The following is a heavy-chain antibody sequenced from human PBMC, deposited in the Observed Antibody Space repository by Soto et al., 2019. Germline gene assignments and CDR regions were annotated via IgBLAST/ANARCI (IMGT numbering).Heavy chain of an antibody. V-gene: IGHV1-69*13. Sequence: SVKVSCKASGGTFSSYAISWVRQAPGQGLEWMGGIIPIFGTANYAQKFQGRVTMTGDESTRTAYMELSRLRSDDTAVYYCARASWYYYDSSGDAFDIWGQGTMVTVSS. J-gene: IGHJ3*02. D-gene: IGHD3-22*01. CDR3: ARASWYYYDSSGDAFDI. CDR1: GGTFSSYA. CDR2: IIPIFGTA.